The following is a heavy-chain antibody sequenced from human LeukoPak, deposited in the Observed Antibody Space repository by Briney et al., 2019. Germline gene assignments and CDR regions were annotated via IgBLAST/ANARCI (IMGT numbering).Heavy chain of an antibody. CDR3: AKFLPTHIVVANYYFDY. D-gene: IGHD2-21*01. CDR1: GFTFSSYA. CDR2: ISGSGGST. J-gene: IGHJ4*02. V-gene: IGHV3-23*01. Sequence: GGSLRLSCAASGFTFSSYAMSCVRQAPGKWLEWISAISGSGGSTYYADSVKGRFTISRDNSKNTLYLQMNSLRAEDTAVYYCAKFLPTHIVVANYYFDYWGQGTLVTVSS.